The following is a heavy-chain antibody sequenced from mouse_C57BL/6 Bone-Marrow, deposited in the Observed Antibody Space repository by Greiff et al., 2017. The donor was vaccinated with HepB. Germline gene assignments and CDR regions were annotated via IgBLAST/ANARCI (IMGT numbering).Heavy chain of an antibody. J-gene: IGHJ3*01. CDR3: ARTYYGSSSWFAY. Sequence: VQLQQSGPELVKPGASVKIPCKASGYTFTDYNMDWVKQSHGKSLEWIGDINPNNGVTIYNQKFKGKATLTVDKSSSTAYMELRSLTSEDTAVYYCARTYYGSSSWFAYWGQGTLVTVSA. D-gene: IGHD1-1*01. CDR1: GYTFTDYN. CDR2: INPNNGVT. V-gene: IGHV1-18*01.